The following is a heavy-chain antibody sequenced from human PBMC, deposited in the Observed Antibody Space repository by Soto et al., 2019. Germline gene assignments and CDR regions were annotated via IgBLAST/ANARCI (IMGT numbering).Heavy chain of an antibody. V-gene: IGHV3-48*03. CDR3: VREGGSLAFDS. CDR1: GLTFSTDE. D-gene: IGHD1-1*01. Sequence: EVQLVASGGDLVPPGGSLRLSCAVSGLTFSTDEMNWVRQAPGKGLEWLAYISYTSTTIKYADSVKGRFAVSRDNAKKSLYLQMNNLRVEDTAMYYCVREGGSLAFDSWCQGTLVTVSS. CDR2: ISYTSTTI. J-gene: IGHJ4*02.